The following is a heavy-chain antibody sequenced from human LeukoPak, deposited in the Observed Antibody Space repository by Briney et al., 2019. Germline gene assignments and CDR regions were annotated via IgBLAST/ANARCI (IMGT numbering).Heavy chain of an antibody. D-gene: IGHD4-17*01. J-gene: IGHJ4*02. CDR1: GFPFSSYE. Sequence: GESLRLSCEGSGFPFSSYEMNWLRQAPGKGLEWVSHIDSGGITIYYADSVKGRFTISRDNAKNSIYLQMDSLRVEGTAIYYCARDSVGDLLDYWGQGTPVTVSS. CDR3: ARDSVGDLLDY. V-gene: IGHV3-48*03. CDR2: IDSGGITI.